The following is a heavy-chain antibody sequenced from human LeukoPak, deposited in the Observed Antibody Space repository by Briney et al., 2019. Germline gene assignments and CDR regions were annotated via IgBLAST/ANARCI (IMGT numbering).Heavy chain of an antibody. J-gene: IGHJ6*02. CDR3: ARVSFRGYGSGTGYYYYGMDV. D-gene: IGHD3-10*01. V-gene: IGHV1-69*04. Sequence: GASVKVSCKASGGTFSSYAISWVRQAPGQGLEWMGRIIPILGIANYAQKFQGRVTITADKSTSTAYMELSSLRSEDTAVYYCARVSFRGYGSGTGYYYYGMDVWGQGTTVTVSS. CDR1: GGTFSSYA. CDR2: IIPILGIA.